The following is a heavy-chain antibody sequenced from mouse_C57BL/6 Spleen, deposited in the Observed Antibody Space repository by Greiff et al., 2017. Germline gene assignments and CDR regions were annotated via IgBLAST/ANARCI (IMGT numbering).Heavy chain of an antibody. CDR2: ISSGSSTI. CDR1: GFTFSDYG. CDR3: ARRPDGYYFDY. Sequence: EVKLMESGGGLVKPGGSLKLSCAASGFTFSDYGMHWVRQAPEKGLEWVAYISSGSSTIYYADTGKGRFTISRDNAKNTLFLQMTSLRSEDTAMYYCARRPDGYYFDYWGQGTTLTVSS. J-gene: IGHJ2*01. D-gene: IGHD2-3*01. V-gene: IGHV5-17*01.